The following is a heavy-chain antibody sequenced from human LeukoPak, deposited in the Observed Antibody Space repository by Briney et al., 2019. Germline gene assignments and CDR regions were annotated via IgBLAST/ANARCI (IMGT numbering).Heavy chain of an antibody. D-gene: IGHD3-10*01. CDR1: GYTFTTFC. V-gene: IGHV1-46*01. Sequence: GASVKVSCKASGYTFTTFCIHWVRQAPGQGLEWMGMIDPSSGSTRYAQKFQGRVTMTRDMSASTVYMELSSLKSDDTAIYYCARATRGYDSGRDFDYWGQGTLVTVSS. CDR2: IDPSSGST. J-gene: IGHJ4*02. CDR3: ARATRGYDSGRDFDY.